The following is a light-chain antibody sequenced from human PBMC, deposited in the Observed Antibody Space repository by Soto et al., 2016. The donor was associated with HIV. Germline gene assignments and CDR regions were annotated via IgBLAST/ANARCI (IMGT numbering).Light chain of an antibody. Sequence: DIRMTQSPSTLSASLGDRVTITCRASQSINKWLAWYQQKPGKAPNLLIYKASTSQSGVPSTFSGSGSGTEFTLIISSLQPDDFATYFCQHYHSYPWTFGQGTKVEI. CDR2: KAS. CDR1: QSINKW. J-gene: IGKJ1*01. V-gene: IGKV1-5*03. CDR3: QHYHSYPWT.